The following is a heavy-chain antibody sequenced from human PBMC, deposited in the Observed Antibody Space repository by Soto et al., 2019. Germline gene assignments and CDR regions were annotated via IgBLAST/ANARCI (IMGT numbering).Heavy chain of an antibody. D-gene: IGHD2-2*01. CDR2: ISAYNGNT. CDR1: GYTFTSYG. CDR3: ARARCISTSCYWPYYYYGMDV. J-gene: IGHJ6*02. Sequence: QVQLVQSGAEVKTPGASVKVSCKASGYTFTSYGISWVRQAPGQGLEWMGWISAYNGNTNYAQKLQGRVTMTTDTSTSTAYMELRSLRSDDTAVYYCARARCISTSCYWPYYYYGMDVWGQGTTVTVSS. V-gene: IGHV1-18*01.